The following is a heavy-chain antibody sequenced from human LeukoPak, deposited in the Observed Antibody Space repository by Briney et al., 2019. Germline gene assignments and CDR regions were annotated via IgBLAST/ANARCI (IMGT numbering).Heavy chain of an antibody. CDR3: ATGSVEMATNTLDY. J-gene: IGHJ4*02. V-gene: IGHV1-69-2*01. D-gene: IGHD5-24*01. Sequence: ATVKISCKVSGYTFTDYYMHWVQQAPGKGLEWMGLVDPEDGETIYAEKFKGRVTITADTSTDTAYMELSSLRSEDTAVYYCATGSVEMATNTLDYWGQGTLVTVSS. CDR1: GYTFTDYY. CDR2: VDPEDGET.